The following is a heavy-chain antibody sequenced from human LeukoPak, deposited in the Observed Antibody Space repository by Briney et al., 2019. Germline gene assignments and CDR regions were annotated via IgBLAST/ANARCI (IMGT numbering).Heavy chain of an antibody. CDR2: IYYSGST. Sequence: SETLSLXCTVSGGSISSYYWSWIRQPPGKGLEWIGYIYYSGSTNYNPSLKSRVTISVDTSKNQFSLKLSSVTAADTAVYYCARAAAYSSSWYWFDPWGQGTLVTVSS. J-gene: IGHJ5*02. V-gene: IGHV4-59*01. D-gene: IGHD6-13*01. CDR3: ARAAAYSSSWYWFDP. CDR1: GGSISSYY.